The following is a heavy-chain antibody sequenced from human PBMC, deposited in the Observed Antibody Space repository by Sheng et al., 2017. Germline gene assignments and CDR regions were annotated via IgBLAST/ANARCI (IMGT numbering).Heavy chain of an antibody. D-gene: IGHD5-12*01. CDR2: ISAYTGNT. Sequence: QVQLVQSGREVKKPGASVKVSCKASGYTFSNYGISWVRQAPGQGLQWMGWISAYTGNTNYVREFQGRVTMTTDTSTNTAYMELRSLTSNDTAVYFCARVGGXWNGYGDSWGQGTLVTVSS. CDR3: ARVGGXWNGYGDS. J-gene: IGHJ4*02. V-gene: IGHV1-18*01. CDR1: GYTFSNYG.